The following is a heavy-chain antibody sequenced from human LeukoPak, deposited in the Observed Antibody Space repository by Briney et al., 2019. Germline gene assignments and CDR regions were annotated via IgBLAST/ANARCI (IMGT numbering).Heavy chain of an antibody. V-gene: IGHV3-30-3*01. Sequence: GGSLRLSCAASGFTFSSYAMHWVRQAPGKGLEWVAVISYDGSNKYYADSVKGRFTISRDNSKNTLYLQMNSLRAEDTAVYCCARGFWSGYYSPIFDYWGQGTLVTVSS. CDR1: GFTFSSYA. J-gene: IGHJ4*02. D-gene: IGHD3-3*01. CDR2: ISYDGSNK. CDR3: ARGFWSGYYSPIFDY.